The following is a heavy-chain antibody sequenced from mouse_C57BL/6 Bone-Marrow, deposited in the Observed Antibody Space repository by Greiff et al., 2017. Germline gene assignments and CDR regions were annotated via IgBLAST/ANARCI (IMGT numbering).Heavy chain of an antibody. J-gene: IGHJ3*01. V-gene: IGHV1-69*01. CDR1: GYTFTSYW. CDR2: IDPSDSYT. Sequence: VQLQQPGAELVMPGASVKLSCKASGYTFTSYWMHWVKQRPGQGLEWIGEIDPSDSYTNYNQKFKGKSTLTVDKSSSTAYMQLSSLRSEDSAVYYCALLICYYGSAWFAYWGQGTLVTVSA. D-gene: IGHD1-1*01. CDR3: ALLICYYGSAWFAY.